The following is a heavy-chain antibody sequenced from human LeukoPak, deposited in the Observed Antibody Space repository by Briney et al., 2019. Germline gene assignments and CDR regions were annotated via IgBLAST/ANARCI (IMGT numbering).Heavy chain of an antibody. CDR3: ARVGDGLNDGFDI. V-gene: IGHV1-2*06. CDR1: GYTFTCYY. CDR2: INPNTGGT. D-gene: IGHD5-24*01. Sequence: GASXKVSCKAAGYTFTCYYMNWVRQAPGQGLEWMGRINPNTGGTNYAQNFQGSVTMTRDTSITTVYMELSRLRSDDTAVYYCARVGDGLNDGFDIWGQGTMVTVSS. J-gene: IGHJ3*02.